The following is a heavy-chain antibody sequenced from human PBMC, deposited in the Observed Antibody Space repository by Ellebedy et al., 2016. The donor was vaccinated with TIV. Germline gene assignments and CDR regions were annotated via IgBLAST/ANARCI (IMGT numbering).Heavy chain of an antibody. CDR2: ISGSGGST. J-gene: IGHJ4*02. D-gene: IGHD1-26*01. CDR1: GFTFSSYA. Sequence: GESLKISXAASGFTFSSYAMSWVRQAPGKGLEWVSAISGSGGSTYYADSVKGRFTISRDNAKNSLYLQMNSLRAEDTAVYYCARRGSYYLDYWGQGTLVTVSS. CDR3: ARRGSYYLDY. V-gene: IGHV3-23*01.